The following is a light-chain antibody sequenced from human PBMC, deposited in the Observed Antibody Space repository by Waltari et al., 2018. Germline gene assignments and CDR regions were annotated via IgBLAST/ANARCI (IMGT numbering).Light chain of an antibody. Sequence: QSVLSQPPSASGTPGQRVTISCAGRASNLGNNVVNWYQQVPGKAPKLLIHRSDLRPSGVPARFSASKSGTSASLAISGLQSEDEADYYCAAWDDSLNGHWVFGGGTKVTV. J-gene: IGLJ3*02. CDR2: RSD. CDR3: AAWDDSLNGHWV. CDR1: ASNLGNNV. V-gene: IGLV1-44*01.